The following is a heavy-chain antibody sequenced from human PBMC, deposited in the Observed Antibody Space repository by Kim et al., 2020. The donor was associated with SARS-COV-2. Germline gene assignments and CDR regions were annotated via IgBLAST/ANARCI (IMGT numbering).Heavy chain of an antibody. V-gene: IGHV4-30-2*04. Sequence: YNPSPKSRVTISGDTSKNQFSLKLSSVTAADTAVYYCARGEGVRGVITYWGQGTLVTASS. J-gene: IGHJ4*02. CDR3: ARGEGVRGVITY. D-gene: IGHD3-10*01.